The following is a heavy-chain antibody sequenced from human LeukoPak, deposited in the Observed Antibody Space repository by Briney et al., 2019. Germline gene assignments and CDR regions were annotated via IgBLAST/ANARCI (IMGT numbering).Heavy chain of an antibody. V-gene: IGHV1-2*02. CDR1: GYTFTGYY. CDR2: INPNSGGT. J-gene: IGHJ6*03. CDR3: ARGGRAAAGRGYYYYMDV. D-gene: IGHD6-13*01. Sequence: GASVKVSCKASGYTFTGYYMHWVRQAPGQGLEWMGWINPNSGGTNYAQKFQGRVTMTRDTSISTAYMELSRLSSDDTAVYYCARGGRAAAGRGYYYYMDVWGKGTTVTISS.